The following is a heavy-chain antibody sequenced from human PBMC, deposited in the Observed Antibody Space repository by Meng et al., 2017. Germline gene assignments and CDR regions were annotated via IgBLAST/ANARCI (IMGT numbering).Heavy chain of an antibody. CDR1: GFTFDDYA. CDR2: ISWDGGST. D-gene: IGHD3-22*01. Sequence: GESLKISCAASGFTFDDYAMHWVRQAPGKGLEWVSLISWDGGSTYYADSEKGRFTISRDNSKNSLYLQMNSLRAEDTAVYYCARDPRGTLTIVYWGQGTLVTVSS. CDR3: ARDPRGTLTIVY. J-gene: IGHJ4*02. V-gene: IGHV3-43D*03.